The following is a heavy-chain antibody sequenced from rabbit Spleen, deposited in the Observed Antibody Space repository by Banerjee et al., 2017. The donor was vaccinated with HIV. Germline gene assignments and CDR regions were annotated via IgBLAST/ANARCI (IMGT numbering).Heavy chain of an antibody. CDR3: ARDLVGVIGWNFAW. V-gene: IGHV1S45*01. D-gene: IGHD5-1*01. CDR1: GFSLSSNEL. Sequence: QQQLKETGGGLVQPGGSLTLSCKASGFSLSSNELNWVRQAPGKGLEYIGWISTFGSAYYASWAKGRFTFSKTSSTTVTLQMTSLTAADTATYFCARDLVGVIGWNFAWWGPGTLVTVS. CDR2: ISTFGSA. J-gene: IGHJ4*01.